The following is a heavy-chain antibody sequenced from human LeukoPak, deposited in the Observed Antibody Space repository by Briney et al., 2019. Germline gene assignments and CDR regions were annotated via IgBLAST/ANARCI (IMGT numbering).Heavy chain of an antibody. V-gene: IGHV1-18*01. CDR3: ARDRAYYYDSSGCDY. J-gene: IGHJ4*02. D-gene: IGHD3-22*01. CDR2: ISAYNGNT. CDR1: GYTFTSYG. Sequence: GASVKVSCKASGYTFTSYGISWVRQAPGQGLEWVGWISAYNGNTNYAQKLQGRVTMTTDTSTSTAYMELRSLRSDDAAVYYCARDRAYYYDSSGCDYWGQGTLVTVSS.